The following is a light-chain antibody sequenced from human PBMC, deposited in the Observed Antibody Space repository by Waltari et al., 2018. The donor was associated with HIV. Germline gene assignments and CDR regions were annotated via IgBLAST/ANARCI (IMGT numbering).Light chain of an antibody. CDR3: SSYTTSSTLV. Sequence: QSALTQPASVSGSPGQSITISCSGTSSDGGGYNYVSWYQQHPGKAPKLIMYEVSNRPSGISHRFSGSKSDNTASLTISGLQAEDEADYYCSSYTTSSTLVFGTGTKVSVL. J-gene: IGLJ1*01. CDR1: SSDGGGYNY. CDR2: EVS. V-gene: IGLV2-14*01.